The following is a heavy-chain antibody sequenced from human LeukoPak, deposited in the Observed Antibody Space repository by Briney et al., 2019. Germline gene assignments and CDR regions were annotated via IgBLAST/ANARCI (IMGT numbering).Heavy chain of an antibody. V-gene: IGHV1-69*13. CDR1: GGTFSSYA. D-gene: IGHD2-21*02. CDR2: IIPIFGTA. Sequence: SVKVSCKASGGTFSSYAISRVRQAPGQGLEWMGGIIPIFGTANYAQKFQGRVTITADESTSTAYMELSSLRSEDTAVYYCAREEREYCGGDCNDAFDIWGQGTMVTVSS. J-gene: IGHJ3*02. CDR3: AREEREYCGGDCNDAFDI.